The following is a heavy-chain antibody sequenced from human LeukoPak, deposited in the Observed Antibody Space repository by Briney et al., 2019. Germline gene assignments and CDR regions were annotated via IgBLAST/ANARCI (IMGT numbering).Heavy chain of an antibody. CDR1: GFTFSNYA. D-gene: IGHD4-23*01. CDR2: ISGSGGST. J-gene: IGHJ4*02. CDR3: AKEGIIRAGGNEGLGALGY. Sequence: PGGSLRLSCAASGFTFSNYAMSWVRQAPGKGLEWVSAISGSGGSTYYADSVKGRFTISRDNSKNTLYLQMNSLRAEDTAVYYCAKEGIIRAGGNEGLGALGYWGQGTLVTVSS. V-gene: IGHV3-23*01.